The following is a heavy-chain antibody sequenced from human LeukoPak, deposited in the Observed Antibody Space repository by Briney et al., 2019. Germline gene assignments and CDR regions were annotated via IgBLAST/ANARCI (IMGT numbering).Heavy chain of an antibody. CDR2: INPSGGST. CDR1: GYTFTSYY. V-gene: IGHV1-46*01. J-gene: IGHJ4*02. CDR3: ARANLGYCSGGSCYATGVFDY. Sequence: ASVKVSCKASGYTFTSYYMHWVRQAPGQGLEWMGIINPSGGSTSYAQKFQGRVTMTRDTSTSTVYMELSSLRSEDTAVYYCARANLGYCSGGSCYATGVFDYWGQGTLATVSS. D-gene: IGHD2-15*01.